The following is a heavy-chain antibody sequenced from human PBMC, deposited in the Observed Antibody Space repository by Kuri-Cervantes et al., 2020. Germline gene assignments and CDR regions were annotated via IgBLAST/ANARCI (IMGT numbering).Heavy chain of an antibody. CDR2: INPSTGNT. D-gene: IGHD2-15*01. CDR3: ARGGVAATFEY. Sequence: ASVKVSCKASGYTFTSNYMHWVRQAPGQGLEWMGIINPSTGNTNYAQRFQGRVTMTRDTSASTAYMELSSLRSEDTAVYYCARGGVAATFEYWGQGTLVTVSS. CDR1: GYTFTSNY. J-gene: IGHJ4*02. V-gene: IGHV1-46*01.